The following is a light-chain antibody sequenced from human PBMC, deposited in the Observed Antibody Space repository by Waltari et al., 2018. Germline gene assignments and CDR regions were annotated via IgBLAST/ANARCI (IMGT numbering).Light chain of an antibody. CDR2: RKN. CDR3: NSRDSSGNHLGV. CDR1: SLSSSY. Sequence: SSELTQDPAVSVALGQTVGIPCHGDSLSSSYANWYQQKTGQAPVPAIYRKNNRPPGIPDRFSGSGSGNTASLTITGAQAEDEADYYCNSRDSSGNHLGVFGTGTKVTVL. V-gene: IGLV3-19*01. J-gene: IGLJ1*01.